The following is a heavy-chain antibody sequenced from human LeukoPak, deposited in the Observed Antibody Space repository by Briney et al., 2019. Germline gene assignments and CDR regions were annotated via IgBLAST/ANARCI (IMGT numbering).Heavy chain of an antibody. Sequence: GGSLKISCKGSGYTFTTYWIGWVRQMTGKGLEWMGIIYPGDSDTKYSPSFQGRVTISADKSISTAYLQWSGLKASDTAMYYCARREYGASTFDIWGRGTMVTVSS. V-gene: IGHV5-51*01. CDR3: ARREYGASTFDI. CDR2: IYPGDSDT. J-gene: IGHJ3*02. D-gene: IGHD3-10*01. CDR1: GYTFTTYW.